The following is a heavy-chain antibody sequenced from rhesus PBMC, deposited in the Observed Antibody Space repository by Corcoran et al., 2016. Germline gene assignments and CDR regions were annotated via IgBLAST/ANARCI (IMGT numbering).Heavy chain of an antibody. CDR3: ARWGQRLVFDY. V-gene: IGHV4-173*01. D-gene: IGHD6-31*01. CDR2: IAGSGGST. J-gene: IGHJ4*01. CDR1: GGSISSNY. Sequence: QLQLQESGPGLVKPSETLSLTCAVSGGSISSNYWSWIRQPPGKGLVWIGRIAGSGGSTGYNPTLKSRVTISTDTSKNQLSLKRSSVTAADTAVYYCARWGQRLVFDYWGQGVLVTVSS.